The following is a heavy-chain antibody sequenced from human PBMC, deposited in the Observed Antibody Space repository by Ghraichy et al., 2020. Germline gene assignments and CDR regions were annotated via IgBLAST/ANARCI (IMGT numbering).Heavy chain of an antibody. D-gene: IGHD6-19*01. Sequence: GALNISCAVSGGSISSSNWWSWVRQPPGKGLEWIGEIYHSGSTNYNPSLKSRVTISVDKSKNQFSLKLSSVTAADTAVYYCARGQIAVAGTYWYFDLWGRGTLVTVSS. CDR3: ARGQIAVAGTYWYFDL. J-gene: IGHJ2*01. V-gene: IGHV4-4*02. CDR1: GGSISSSNW. CDR2: IYHSGST.